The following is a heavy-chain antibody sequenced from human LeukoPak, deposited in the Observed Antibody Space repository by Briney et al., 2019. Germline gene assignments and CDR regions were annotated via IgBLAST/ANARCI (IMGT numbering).Heavy chain of an antibody. Sequence: GGSLRLSCAASGFTFSSYDMHWVRQATGKGLEWVSAIGTAGDTYYPGSVKGRFTISRGNAKNSLYLQMNSLRAGDTAVYYCARGLRLGRGSYYYYGMDVWGQGTTVTVSS. V-gene: IGHV3-13*04. D-gene: IGHD4-11*01. J-gene: IGHJ6*02. CDR2: IGTAGDT. CDR3: ARGLRLGRGSYYYYGMDV. CDR1: GFTFSSYD.